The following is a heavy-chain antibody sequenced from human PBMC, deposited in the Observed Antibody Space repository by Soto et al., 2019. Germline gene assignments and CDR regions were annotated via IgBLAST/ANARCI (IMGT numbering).Heavy chain of an antibody. J-gene: IGHJ1*01. CDR1: GFTFSSYA. Sequence: PGGSLRLSCAASGFTFSSYAMSWVRQAPGKGLEWVSAISGSGGSTYYADSVKGRFTISRDNSKNTLYLQMNSLRAEDTAVYYCAKQNGDYDKLEYFQHWGQGTLVTVSS. D-gene: IGHD4-17*01. CDR2: ISGSGGST. V-gene: IGHV3-23*01. CDR3: AKQNGDYDKLEYFQH.